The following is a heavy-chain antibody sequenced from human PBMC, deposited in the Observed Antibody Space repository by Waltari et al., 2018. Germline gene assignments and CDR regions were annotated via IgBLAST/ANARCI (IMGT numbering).Heavy chain of an antibody. CDR3: ARGSSFGGLVLGNWFDP. V-gene: IGHV4-61*09. CDR2: IYTSGST. Sequence: QVQLQESGPGLVKPSQTLSLTCTVSGGSISSGSYYWSWIRQPAGKGLEWIGYIYTSGSTNYTPALKSRVTISVDTSKNQFSLKRSSVTAADTAVYYCARGSSFGGLVLGNWFDPWGQGTLVTVSS. D-gene: IGHD6-19*01. CDR1: GGSISSGSYY. J-gene: IGHJ5*02.